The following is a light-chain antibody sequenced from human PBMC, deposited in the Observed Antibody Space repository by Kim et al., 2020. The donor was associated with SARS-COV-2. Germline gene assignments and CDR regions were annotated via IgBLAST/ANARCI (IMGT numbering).Light chain of an antibody. CDR3: VLYMGSGIS. V-gene: IGLV8-61*01. CDR2: STN. Sequence: QTVVTQEPSFSVSPGGTVTLTCGLSSGSVSTNYYPSWYQQTPGQAPRTPIYSTNTRSSGVPDRFSGSILGNKAALTITGAQADDESDYYCVLYMGSGISFGGGTRLTVL. J-gene: IGLJ2*01. CDR1: SGSVSTNYY.